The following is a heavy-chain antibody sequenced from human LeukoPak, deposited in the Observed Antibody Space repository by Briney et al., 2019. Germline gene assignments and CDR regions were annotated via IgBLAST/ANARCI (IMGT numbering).Heavy chain of an antibody. J-gene: IGHJ6*02. V-gene: IGHV3-30*03. CDR3: ARALGYCSGGSCYGDYYYGMDV. D-gene: IGHD2-15*01. CDR2: ISHDGSNK. CDR1: GFTFSSYW. Sequence: GGSLRLSCAASGFTFSSYWMSWVRQAPGKGLEWVAFISHDGSNKYYADSVQGRFTISRDNSKNTLYVQMNSLRAEDTAVYYCARALGYCSGGSCYGDYYYGMDVWGQGTTVTVSS.